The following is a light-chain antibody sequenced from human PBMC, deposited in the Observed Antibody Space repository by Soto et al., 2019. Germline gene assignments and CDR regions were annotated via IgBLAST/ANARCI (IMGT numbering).Light chain of an antibody. Sequence: AIQMTQSPSSLSASVGDRVTITCRASQGIGNDLGWYQQKPGKAPKLLIYGTSSLQTGVPSRFSGSGSGTDFTLTISSLQPEDFATYYCLQDYNYPWTFGQGTKVDI. CDR3: LQDYNYPWT. V-gene: IGKV1-6*02. CDR2: GTS. J-gene: IGKJ1*01. CDR1: QGIGND.